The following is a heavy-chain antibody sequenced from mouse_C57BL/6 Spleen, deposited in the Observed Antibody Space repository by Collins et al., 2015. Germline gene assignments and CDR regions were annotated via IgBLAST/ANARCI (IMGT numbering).Heavy chain of an antibody. J-gene: IGHJ2*01. V-gene: IGHV1-26*01. Sequence: EVQLQQSGPELVKPGASVKISCKASGYTFTDYYMNWVKQSHGKSLEWIGDINPNSGGTSYNQKFKGKATLTVDKSSSTAYMELRSLTSEDSAVYYCARGGGLYYGTFDYWGQGTTLTVSS. CDR1: GYTFTDYY. D-gene: IGHD1-1*01. CDR2: INPNSGGT. CDR3: ARGGGLYYGTFDY.